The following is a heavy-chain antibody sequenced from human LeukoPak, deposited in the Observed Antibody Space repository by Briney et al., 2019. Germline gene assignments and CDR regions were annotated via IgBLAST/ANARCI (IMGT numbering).Heavy chain of an antibody. Sequence: GGSLRLSCAASGFTFSSYAMSWVRQAPGKGLEWVSAISGSGGSTYYADSVKGRFTISRDNAKNSLYLQMNSLRAEDTAVYYCASQTTVTVYFYYYYYMDVWGKGTTVTVSS. V-gene: IGHV3-23*01. J-gene: IGHJ6*03. CDR1: GFTFSSYA. D-gene: IGHD4-11*01. CDR2: ISGSGGST. CDR3: ASQTTVTVYFYYYYYMDV.